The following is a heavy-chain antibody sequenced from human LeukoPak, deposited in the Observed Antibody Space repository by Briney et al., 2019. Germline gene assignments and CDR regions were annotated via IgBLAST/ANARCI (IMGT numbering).Heavy chain of an antibody. D-gene: IGHD3-22*01. J-gene: IGHJ5*02. Sequence: GGSLRLSCAASGFTFSNYWMSWVRQTPGKRLEWVANIKQDESEKYYVDSVKGRFTISRDNAKNSLYLQMSSLRAEDTAVYYCARGHDTSGYYYPPTWFDPWGQGTLVTVSP. CDR1: GFTFSNYW. CDR2: IKQDESEK. CDR3: ARGHDTSGYYYPPTWFDP. V-gene: IGHV3-7*01.